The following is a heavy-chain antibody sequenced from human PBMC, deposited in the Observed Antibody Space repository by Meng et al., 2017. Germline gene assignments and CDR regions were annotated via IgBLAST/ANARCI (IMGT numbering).Heavy chain of an antibody. CDR3: AHSPEMATTTKYFQH. D-gene: IGHD5-24*01. J-gene: IGHJ1*01. Sequence: TWKESGLPPRKPTPPLLLTFTVSGVSLRTGGVGVGWIRQPPGKALEWLALIYWNDDKRYSPSLKSRLTITKDTSKNQVVLTMTNMDPVDTATYYCAHSPEMATTTKYFQHWGQGTLVTVSS. V-gene: IGHV2-5*01. CDR2: IYWNDDK. CDR1: GVSLRTGGVG.